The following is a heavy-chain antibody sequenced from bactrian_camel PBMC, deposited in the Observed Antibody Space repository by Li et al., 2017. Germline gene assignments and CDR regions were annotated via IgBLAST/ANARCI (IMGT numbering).Heavy chain of an antibody. V-gene: IGHV3-3*01. Sequence: HVQLVESGGSSVQAGGSLLLTCTTSEHPFRTIAWFRQAPGKEREGVAAIQTRGGATYYSDSVKGRFTIWHDNAKPAAFLQMNSLEPEDTAMYYCAADRFRCGGWRPSDYIYRGQGTQVTVS. D-gene: IGHD2*01. CDR3: AADRFRCGGWRPSDYIY. CDR2: IQTRGGAT. CDR1: EHPFRT. J-gene: IGHJ4*01.